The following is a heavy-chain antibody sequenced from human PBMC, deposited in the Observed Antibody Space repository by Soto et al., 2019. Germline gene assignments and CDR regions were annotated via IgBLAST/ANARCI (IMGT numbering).Heavy chain of an antibody. J-gene: IGHJ4*02. Sequence: GGSLRLSCAASGFTVSSNYMSWVRQAPGKGLEWVSVIYSGGSTYYADSVKGRFTISRDNSKNTLYLQMNSLRAEDKGVYYCARGASKYYYDSSGYLDYWGQGTLVTVSS. CDR1: GFTVSSNY. V-gene: IGHV3-53*01. D-gene: IGHD3-22*01. CDR3: ARGASKYYYDSSGYLDY. CDR2: IYSGGST.